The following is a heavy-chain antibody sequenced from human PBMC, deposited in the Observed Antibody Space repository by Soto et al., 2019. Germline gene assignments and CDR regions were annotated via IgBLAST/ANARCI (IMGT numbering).Heavy chain of an antibody. J-gene: IGHJ4*02. D-gene: IGHD7-27*01. Sequence: QVQLVQSGPEVKQPGASVRISCQASGYSFTHFEMHWVRQAPGQRLEWMGWINTGNGDTKYSQKFQGRVTFTRDTSASTAYLDLDGLTSDDTSFYFCARGLTRLDYWGQGTLVTASS. V-gene: IGHV1-3*04. CDR2: INTGNGDT. CDR3: ARGLTRLDY. CDR1: GYSFTHFE.